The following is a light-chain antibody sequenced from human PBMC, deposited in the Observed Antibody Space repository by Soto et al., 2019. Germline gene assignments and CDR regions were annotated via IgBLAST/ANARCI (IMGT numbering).Light chain of an antibody. CDR3: CSYTRTSNHYF. J-gene: IGLJ1*01. Sequence: QSVLTQPASVSGSPGQSITISCTGTSRDIGGYDYVSWYQQRPGKAPKLMIYEVRYRPSGVSNRFSGPKSGNTASLTISGLQAEDEAVYYCCSYTRTSNHYFFGSGTKVTVL. V-gene: IGLV2-14*01. CDR2: EVR. CDR1: SRDIGGYDY.